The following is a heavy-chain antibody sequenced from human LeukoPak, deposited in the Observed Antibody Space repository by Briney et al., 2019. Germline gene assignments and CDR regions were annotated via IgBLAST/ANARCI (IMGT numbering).Heavy chain of an antibody. CDR1: GYSISSGYY. D-gene: IGHD3-10*01. J-gene: IGHJ5*02. CDR3: ARVFYYGGYSFDP. CDR2: IYHSGST. Sequence: PSETLSLTCTVSGYSISSGYYWGWIRQPPGKGLEWIASIYHSGSTYYNPSFKSRVTISVDTSKNQFSLKLSSVTAADTAVYYCARVFYYGGYSFDPWGQGTLVTVSS. V-gene: IGHV4-38-2*02.